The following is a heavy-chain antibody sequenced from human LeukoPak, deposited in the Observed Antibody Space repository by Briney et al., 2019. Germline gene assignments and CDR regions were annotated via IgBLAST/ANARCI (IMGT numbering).Heavy chain of an antibody. CDR1: GFTFSSYT. V-gene: IGHV3-30-3*01. CDR3: ARGELGSSLGFDP. J-gene: IGHJ5*02. D-gene: IGHD3-16*01. CDR2: ISFDGSNK. Sequence: GRSLRLSCAASGFTFSSYTIHWVRQPPGKGLEWVAVISFDGSNKYYADSVKGRFTISRDNSKNTLYLQMNSLRAEDTAVYYCARGELGSSLGFDPWGQGTLVTVSS.